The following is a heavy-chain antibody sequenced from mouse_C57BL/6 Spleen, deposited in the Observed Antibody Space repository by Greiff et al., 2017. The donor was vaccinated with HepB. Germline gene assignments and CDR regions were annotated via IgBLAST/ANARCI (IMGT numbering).Heavy chain of an antibody. Sequence: VQLQQSGPELVKPGASVKISCKASGYSFTGYYMNWVKQSPEKSLEWIGEINPSTGGTTYNQKFKAKATLTVDKSSSTAYMQLKSLTSEDSAVYYCARKEAQAGFAYWGQGTLVTVSA. V-gene: IGHV1-42*01. CDR3: ARKEAQAGFAY. CDR2: INPSTGGT. D-gene: IGHD3-2*02. J-gene: IGHJ3*01. CDR1: GYSFTGYY.